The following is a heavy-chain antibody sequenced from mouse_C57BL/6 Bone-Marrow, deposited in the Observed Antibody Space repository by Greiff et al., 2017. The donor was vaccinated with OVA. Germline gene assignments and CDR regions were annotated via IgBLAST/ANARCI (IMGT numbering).Heavy chain of an antibody. Sequence: QVQLQQPGAELVRPGSSVKLSCKASGYTFTSYWMHWVKQRPIQGLEWIGNIDPSDSDTHYNQKFKDKATLTVDTSSSTAYMQLSSLTSEYSAVYYCATRYSPYDYWGQGTTLTVSS. J-gene: IGHJ2*01. CDR1: GYTFTSYW. V-gene: IGHV1-52*01. D-gene: IGHD1-1*01. CDR3: ATRYSPYDY. CDR2: IDPSDSDT.